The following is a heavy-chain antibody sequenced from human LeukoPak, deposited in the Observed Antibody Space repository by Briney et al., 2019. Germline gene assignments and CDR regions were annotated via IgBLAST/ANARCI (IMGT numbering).Heavy chain of an antibody. V-gene: IGHV3-74*01. Sequence: GGSLRLSCAASGFTFSSYWMHWVRQAPGKGLVWVSRINSDGSSTSYADSVKGRFTISRDNSKNTLYLQMNSLRAEDTAVYYCARANGWDAFDIWGQGTMVTVSS. CDR3: ARANGWDAFDI. D-gene: IGHD2-8*01. CDR1: GFTFSSYW. J-gene: IGHJ3*02. CDR2: INSDGSST.